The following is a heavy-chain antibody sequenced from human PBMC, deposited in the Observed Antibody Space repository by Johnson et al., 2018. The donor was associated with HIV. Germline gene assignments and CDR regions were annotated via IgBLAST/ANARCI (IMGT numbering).Heavy chain of an antibody. D-gene: IGHD3-22*01. CDR2: ISSNGGKT. V-gene: IGHV3-64*01. CDR3: ARERVHDKSGLDAFDI. Sequence: VQLLESGGGLVQPGGSLRLSCAASGFTFSSYAMHWVRQAPGKGLEYVSAISSNGGKTYYANSVRGRFTISRDNSKNTLYLQMGRLRAEDKGVYYCARERVHDKSGLDAFDIWGQGTMVTVSS. J-gene: IGHJ3*02. CDR1: GFTFSSYA.